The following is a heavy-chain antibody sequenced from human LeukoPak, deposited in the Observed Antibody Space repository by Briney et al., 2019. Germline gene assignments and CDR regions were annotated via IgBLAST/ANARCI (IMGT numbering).Heavy chain of an antibody. V-gene: IGHV1-46*01. CDR1: GYTFTSYF. D-gene: IGHD2-15*01. Sequence: GASVKVSCKASGYTFTSYFLHWVRHAPGQGLEWMGIIHPSGGSASYAQNFQGRVTMTRDTSTSTVYMELSSLGSEDTAVYYCARDASCSGGNCYAWFDPWGQGTLVTVSS. CDR2: IHPSGGSA. J-gene: IGHJ5*02. CDR3: ARDASCSGGNCYAWFDP.